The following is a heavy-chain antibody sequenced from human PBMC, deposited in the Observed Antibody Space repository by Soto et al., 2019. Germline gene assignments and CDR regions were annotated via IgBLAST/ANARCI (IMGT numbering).Heavy chain of an antibody. Sequence: AASVKVSCKASGYTFTGYYMHWVRQAPGQGLEWMGWINPNSGGTNYAQKFQGRATMTRDTSISTAYMELSRLRSDDTAVYYCARRYDFWSGYYEYYFDYWGQGTLVTVSS. J-gene: IGHJ4*02. CDR3: ARRYDFWSGYYEYYFDY. CDR2: INPNSGGT. V-gene: IGHV1-2*02. CDR1: GYTFTGYY. D-gene: IGHD3-3*01.